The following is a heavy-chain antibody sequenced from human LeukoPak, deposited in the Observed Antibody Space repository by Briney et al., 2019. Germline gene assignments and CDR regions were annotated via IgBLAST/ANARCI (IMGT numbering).Heavy chain of an antibody. V-gene: IGHV1-46*01. CDR3: ARDQEGFDY. Sequence: ASVKVSCKASGYPFTSNYIHWVRQAPGQGLEWMGMIYPRDGSTSYAQKFQGRVTVTRDTSTSTVHMELSGLRSEDTAVYYCARDQEGFDYWGQGTLVTVSS. CDR1: GYPFTSNY. J-gene: IGHJ4*02. CDR2: IYPRDGST.